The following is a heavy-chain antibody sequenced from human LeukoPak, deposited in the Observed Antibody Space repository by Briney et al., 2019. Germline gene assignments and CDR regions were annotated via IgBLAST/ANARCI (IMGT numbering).Heavy chain of an antibody. V-gene: IGHV3-53*01. CDR2: IYTGGTT. D-gene: IGHD2-15*01. J-gene: IGHJ4*02. CDR1: GFSVSSNY. Sequence: GGSLRLSCAASGFSVSSNYVSWVRQAPGKGLEWVSVIYTGGTTHYAPSVMGRFTISRDDSQNTVHLHMSGLRDEDTALYYCAREGCFQSFDYWGQGTLVAVSS. CDR3: AREGCFQSFDY.